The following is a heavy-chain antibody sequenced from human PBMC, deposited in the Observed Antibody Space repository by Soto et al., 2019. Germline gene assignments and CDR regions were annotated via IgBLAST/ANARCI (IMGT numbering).Heavy chain of an antibody. Sequence: QVQLVESGGGVVQPGRSLRLSCAASGFAFNSYAMHWVRQAPAKGLEWVAVISYDGTNKYYADSVKGRYTISRDNSRNTLQLQMNSLRTEDTAVYYCARSGVMSTSPYGMDVWGQGTTVTVSS. CDR2: ISYDGTNK. CDR1: GFAFNSYA. J-gene: IGHJ6*02. V-gene: IGHV3-30-3*01. D-gene: IGHD2-2*01. CDR3: ARSGVMSTSPYGMDV.